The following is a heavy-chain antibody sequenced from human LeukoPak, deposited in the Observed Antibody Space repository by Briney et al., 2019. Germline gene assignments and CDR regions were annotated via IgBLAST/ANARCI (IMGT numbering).Heavy chain of an antibody. CDR3: VRSSSNTGPTCFGP. CDR1: GFTFSNYA. Sequence: PGGSLRLSCSASGFTFSNYAMHWVRQAPGKGLEYVSSIAPNGGDTYYADSVRGRFTISRDNSKNTIYFQMSSLKPEDTALYYCVRSSSNTGPTCFGPWGQGTLVTVSS. V-gene: IGHV3-64D*06. D-gene: IGHD1-14*01. J-gene: IGHJ5*02. CDR2: IAPNGGDT.